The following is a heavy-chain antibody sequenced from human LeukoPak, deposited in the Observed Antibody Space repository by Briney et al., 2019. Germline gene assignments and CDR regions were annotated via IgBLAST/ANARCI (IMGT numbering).Heavy chain of an antibody. CDR3: ASALTTLEYFQH. V-gene: IGHV4-59*01. D-gene: IGHD4-17*01. Sequence: PSQTLSLTCTVSDGSIRAYYWSWIRHSPGKGLEWIGYIHNSGSTNYNPSLKSRVTISVDTSKNQFSLTLSSVTAADTAVYYCASALTTLEYFQHWGRGTLVTVSS. J-gene: IGHJ1*01. CDR2: IHNSGST. CDR1: DGSIRAYY.